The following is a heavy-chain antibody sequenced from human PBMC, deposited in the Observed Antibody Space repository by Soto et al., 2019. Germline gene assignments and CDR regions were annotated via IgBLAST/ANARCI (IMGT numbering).Heavy chain of an antibody. CDR2: ISGSGGEK. J-gene: IGHJ4*02. CDR1: GFTFSSYA. V-gene: IGHV3-21*01. CDR3: AGVGMDNYPPDRWGIYYGDYGRGAPYYFDY. Sequence: GGSLRLSCAASGFTFSSYAMSWVRQAPGKGLEWVAAISGSGGEKYYVDSVKGRFTISRDNAKNSLYLQMNSLRAEDTAVYYCAGVGMDNYPPDRWGIYYGDYGRGAPYYFDYWGQGTLVTVSS. D-gene: IGHD4-17*01.